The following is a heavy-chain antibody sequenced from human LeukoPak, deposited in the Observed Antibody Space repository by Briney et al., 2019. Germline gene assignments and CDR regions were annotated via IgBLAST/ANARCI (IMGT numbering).Heavy chain of an antibody. D-gene: IGHD2-15*01. J-gene: IGHJ4*02. Sequence: GSLRLFCSASGFTFSSHWMSRVRQAPGEGLEGVANMKQDGSEKYYVDSVKGRFTISRDNAKNSLYLQMNSLRAEDTAVYYCARTRSYCSGGSCYYFDYWGQGTLVTVSS. CDR3: ARTRSYCSGGSCYYFDY. CDR1: GFTFSSHW. V-gene: IGHV3-7*01. CDR2: MKQDGSEK.